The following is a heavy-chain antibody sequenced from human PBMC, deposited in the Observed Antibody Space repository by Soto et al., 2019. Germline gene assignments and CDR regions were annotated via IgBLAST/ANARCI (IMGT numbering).Heavy chain of an antibody. CDR1: GGSISGDY. V-gene: IGHV4-59*12. D-gene: IGHD6-13*01. CDR2: IYYSGST. J-gene: IGHJ1*01. CDR3: AGYSNSWSKYVKH. Sequence: PSETLSLTCTVSGGSISGDYWSWIRQPPGKGLEWIGYIYYSGSTNYNPSLKSRVTISIDTSKNQFSLKLNSVMAADTAVYYCAGYSNSWSKYVKHWGRGSLVTAPQ.